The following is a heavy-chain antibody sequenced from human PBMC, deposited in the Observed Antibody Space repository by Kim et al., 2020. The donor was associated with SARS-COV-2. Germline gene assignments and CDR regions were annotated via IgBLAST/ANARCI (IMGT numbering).Heavy chain of an antibody. CDR3: VRQGLDG. J-gene: IGHJ6*02. Sequence: GGSLRLSCAASGFSFNNYNTDWVRQAPGKGLEWVSTIFASDGNSNYADSVRGRFTISRDNSNSMVYLQMNALRADDTAVYHCVRQGLDGWGQGTSVAASS. CDR1: GFSFNNYN. CDR2: IFASDGNS. V-gene: IGHV3-23*01.